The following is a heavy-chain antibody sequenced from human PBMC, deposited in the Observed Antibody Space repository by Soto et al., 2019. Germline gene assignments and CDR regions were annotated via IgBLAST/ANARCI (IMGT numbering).Heavy chain of an antibody. D-gene: IGHD2-2*01. CDR3: AVGGGLVPAAIHYYYYGMDV. CDR1: GFTFSSYG. V-gene: IGHV3-30*03. CDR2: ISYDGSNK. J-gene: IGHJ6*02. Sequence: GGSLRLSCEASGFTFSSYGMHWVRQAPGKGLEWVAVISYDGSNKYYADSVKGRFTISRVNSNNTLYLQMNSLRAEDAAVYYCAVGGGLVPAAIHYYYYGMDVWGQGTTVTVSS.